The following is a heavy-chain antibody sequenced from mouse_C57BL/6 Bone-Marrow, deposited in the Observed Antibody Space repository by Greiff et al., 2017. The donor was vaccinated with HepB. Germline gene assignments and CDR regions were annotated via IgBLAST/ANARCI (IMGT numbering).Heavy chain of an antibody. D-gene: IGHD1-1*01. CDR1: GYTFTDYY. V-gene: IGHV1-75*01. Sequence: QVQLQQSGPELVKPGASVKISCKASGYTFTDYYINWVKQRPGQGLEWIGWIFPGSGSTYYNEKFKGKATLTVDKSSSTAYMLLSSLTSEDSAVYFCARSDYYGSSYHFDYWGQGTTLTVSS. CDR3: ARSDYYGSSYHFDY. CDR2: IFPGSGST. J-gene: IGHJ2*01.